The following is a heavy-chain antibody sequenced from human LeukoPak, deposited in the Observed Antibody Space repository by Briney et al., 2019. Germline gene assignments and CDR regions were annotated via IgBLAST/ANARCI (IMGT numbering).Heavy chain of an antibody. V-gene: IGHV4-34*01. Sequence: SETLSLTCDVYGESFSGYYWSWIRQPPGKGLEWIGEINHSGSTNYNPSLKSRVTISVDTSKNQFSLKLSSVTAADTAVYYCAREGGRGGWYVALDPWGQGTLVTVSS. D-gene: IGHD6-19*01. CDR2: INHSGST. CDR3: AREGGRGGWYVALDP. J-gene: IGHJ5*02. CDR1: GESFSGYY.